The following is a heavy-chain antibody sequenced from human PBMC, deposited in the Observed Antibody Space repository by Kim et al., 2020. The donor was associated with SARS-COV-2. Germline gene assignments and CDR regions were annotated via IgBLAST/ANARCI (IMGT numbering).Heavy chain of an antibody. Sequence: SETLSLTCTVSGASIDSSDSYWGWIRQPPGKGLEWIGSLYYSGTTYYNPSLKSRVTISADTARNQFSLKMTSATAADTALYYCARHKLRSIWFGGLGDFDSWGQGTLVAVSS. D-gene: IGHD3-10*01. CDR2: LYYSGTT. CDR1: GASIDSSDSY. V-gene: IGHV4-39*01. CDR3: ARHKLRSIWFGGLGDFDS. J-gene: IGHJ4*02.